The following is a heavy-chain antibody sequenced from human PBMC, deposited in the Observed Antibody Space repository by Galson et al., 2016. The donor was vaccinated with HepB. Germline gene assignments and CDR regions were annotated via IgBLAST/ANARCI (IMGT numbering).Heavy chain of an antibody. CDR1: GGPFSSHA. J-gene: IGHJ6*02. Sequence: SVKVSCKASGGPFSSHAFSWVRQAPGQGLEWMGAIVPIFRTTNYEQKFQDRLTITADESTSTVYMELSSLRSEDTAVYFCARGGGGVAEGKNYYHGMDVWGQGTTVTVSS. CDR2: IVPIFRTT. CDR3: ARGGGGVAEGKNYYHGMDV. D-gene: IGHD3-16*01. V-gene: IGHV1-69*13.